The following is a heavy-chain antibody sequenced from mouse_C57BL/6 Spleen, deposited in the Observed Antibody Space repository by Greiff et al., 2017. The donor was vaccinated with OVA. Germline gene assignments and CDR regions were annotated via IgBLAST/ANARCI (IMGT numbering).Heavy chain of an antibody. V-gene: IGHV1-54*01. Sequence: QVQLKESGAELVRPGTSVKVSCKASGYAFTNYLIEWVKQRPGQGLEWIGVINPGSGGTNYNEKFKGKATLTADKSSSTAYMQLSSLTSEDSAVYFCARESFAYWGQGTLVTVSA. CDR3: ARESFAY. J-gene: IGHJ3*01. CDR2: INPGSGGT. CDR1: GYAFTNYL.